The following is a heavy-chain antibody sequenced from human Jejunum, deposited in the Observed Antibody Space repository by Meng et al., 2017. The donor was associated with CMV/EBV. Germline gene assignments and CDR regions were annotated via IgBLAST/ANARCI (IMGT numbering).Heavy chain of an antibody. D-gene: IGHD3/OR15-3a*01. CDR1: FSFSNFW. CDR3: ASDFWAGWYYYGTDV. V-gene: IGHV3-7*01. CDR2: IRQDGSEK. Sequence: FSFSNFWMSWVRQAPGKGLEWVANIRQDGSEKYYVDSVKGRFTISRDNAKNSLHLQMSSLRAEDTAVYYCASDFWAGWYYYGTDVWGQGTTVTVSS. J-gene: IGHJ6*02.